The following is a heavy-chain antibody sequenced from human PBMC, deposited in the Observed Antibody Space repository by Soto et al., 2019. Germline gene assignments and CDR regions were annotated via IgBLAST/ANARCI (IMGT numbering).Heavy chain of an antibody. CDR3: ARTDSYGDSSYYYYGMDV. D-gene: IGHD4-17*01. J-gene: IGHJ6*02. V-gene: IGHV1-46*01. Sequence: QVQLVQSGAEVKKPGASVKVSCKASGYTFTSYYMHWVRQAPGQGLEWMGIINPSGGSTSYAQKXQGRVTMTRDXSTSTXXMELSSLRSEDTAVYYCARTDSYGDSSYYYYGMDVWGQGTTVTVSS. CDR1: GYTFTSYY. CDR2: INPSGGST.